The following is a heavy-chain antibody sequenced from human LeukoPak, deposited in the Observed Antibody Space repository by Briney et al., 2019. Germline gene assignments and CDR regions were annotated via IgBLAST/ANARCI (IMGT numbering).Heavy chain of an antibody. J-gene: IGHJ4*02. CDR2: IIPILGTV. CDR1: GDTFSSYS. D-gene: IGHD3-3*01. Sequence: EASVKVSCKASGDTFSSYSITWVRQAPGQGLEWMGRIIPILGTVNYAQKFRGRVTITADKSTTTAYMELSSLRSEDTAVYYCVLQLTIYFDHWGQGTLVTVSS. CDR3: VLQLTIYFDH. V-gene: IGHV1-69*08.